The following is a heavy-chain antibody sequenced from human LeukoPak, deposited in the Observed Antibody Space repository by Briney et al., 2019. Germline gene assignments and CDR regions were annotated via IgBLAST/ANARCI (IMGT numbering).Heavy chain of an antibody. D-gene: IGHD4-23*01. J-gene: IGHJ4*02. Sequence: PSETLSLTCTVSGGSISSGGYYWSWIRQPPGKGLEWIGYIFYSGSTNYNPSLKSRVTISVDTSRNQFSLKVNSVTAADTAVYYCARGSPVGDYWGQGTLVTVSS. V-gene: IGHV4-61*08. CDR1: GGSISSGGYY. CDR2: IFYSGST. CDR3: ARGSPVGDY.